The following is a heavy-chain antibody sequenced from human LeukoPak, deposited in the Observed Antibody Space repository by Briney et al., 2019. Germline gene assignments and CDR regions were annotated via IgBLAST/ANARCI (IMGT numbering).Heavy chain of an antibody. D-gene: IGHD2-21*01. J-gene: IGHJ4*02. CDR3: ARGALLYYFDY. CDR1: GFTVSSNY. Sequence: GGSLRLSCAASGFTVSSNYMSWVRQAPGKGLEWVSVIYSGGSSYYADSVKGRFTISRGNSKNTLYLQMNSLRAEDTAVYYCARGALLYYFDYWGQGTLVTVSP. CDR2: IYSGGSS. V-gene: IGHV3-53*01.